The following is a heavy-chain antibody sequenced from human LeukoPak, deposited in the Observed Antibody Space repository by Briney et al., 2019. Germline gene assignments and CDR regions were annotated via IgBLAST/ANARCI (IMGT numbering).Heavy chain of an antibody. V-gene: IGHV3-53*01. CDR1: GDTFDRHA. CDR2: IYTGGST. D-gene: IGHD3-22*01. CDR3: ARETISGSDIDY. J-gene: IGHJ4*02. Sequence: PGGSLRLSCEASGDTFDRHAMGWVRQAPGKGQEWVSVIYTGGSTYYADSVKGRFTISRDNSKNTLYLQMNSLRAEDTAIYYCARETISGSDIDYWGQGTLVTVSS.